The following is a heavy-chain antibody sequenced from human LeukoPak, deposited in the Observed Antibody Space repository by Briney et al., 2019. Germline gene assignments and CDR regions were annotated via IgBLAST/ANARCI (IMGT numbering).Heavy chain of an antibody. CDR1: GFTFDGYA. CDR3: AKDIGLRYFDWSLDY. J-gene: IGHJ4*02. Sequence: PGGSLRLSCVASGFTFDGYAMHWVRQAPGKGLEWVSLINADGGRTYYADSVNGRFTISRDNSKNSLYLQMNSLRAEDTALYYCAKDIGLRYFDWSLDYWGQGTLVTVSS. V-gene: IGHV3-43*02. CDR2: INADGGRT. D-gene: IGHD3-9*01.